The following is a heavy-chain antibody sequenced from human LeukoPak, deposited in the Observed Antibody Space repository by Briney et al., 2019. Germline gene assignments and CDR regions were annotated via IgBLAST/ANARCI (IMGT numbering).Heavy chain of an antibody. D-gene: IGHD2-2*01. CDR1: GGSISSSSYY. CDR2: IYYSGST. V-gene: IGHV4-39*07. CDR3: ASDTAYCSSTSCYSTASGTNDAFDI. J-gene: IGHJ3*02. Sequence: PSETLSLTCTVSGGSISSSSYYWGWIRQPPGKGLEWIGSIYYSGSTYYNPSLKSRVTISVDTSKNQFSLKLSSVTAADTAVYYCASDTAYCSSTSCYSTASGTNDAFDIWGQGTMVTVSS.